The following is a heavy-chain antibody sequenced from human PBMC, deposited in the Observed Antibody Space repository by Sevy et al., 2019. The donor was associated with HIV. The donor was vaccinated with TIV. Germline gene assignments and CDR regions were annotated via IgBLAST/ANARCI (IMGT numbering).Heavy chain of an antibody. CDR3: ARDDCSSLGCHDSLLC. CDR1: GYTFTSYG. CDR2: ISTFNVNT. V-gene: IGHV1-18*01. Sequence: ASVKVSCKASGYTFTSYGISWVRQAPGQGLEWMGWISTFNVNTNNAQKFQGRVTMTTDTSTSTAYMELTSLRSDDTAVYYCARDDCSSLGCHDSLLCWGQGTLFTVSS. D-gene: IGHD2-2*01. J-gene: IGHJ4*02.